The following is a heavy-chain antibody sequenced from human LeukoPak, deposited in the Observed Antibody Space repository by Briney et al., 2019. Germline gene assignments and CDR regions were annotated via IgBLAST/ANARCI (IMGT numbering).Heavy chain of an antibody. J-gene: IGHJ5*02. CDR2: IYHSGST. CDR3: ARGGPLRGTMVRGVIIKSGWFDP. Sequence: SQTLSLTCAVSGGSISSGGYSWSWIRQPPGKGLEWIGYIYHSGSTYYNPSLKSRVTISVDRSKNQFSLKLSSVTAAGTAVYYCARGGPLRGTMVRGVIIKSGWFDPWGQGTLVTVS. D-gene: IGHD3-10*01. CDR1: GGSISSGGYS. V-gene: IGHV4-30-2*01.